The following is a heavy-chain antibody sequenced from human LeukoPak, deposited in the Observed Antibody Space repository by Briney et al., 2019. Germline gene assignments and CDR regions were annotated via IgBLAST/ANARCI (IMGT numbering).Heavy chain of an antibody. D-gene: IGHD3-22*01. CDR1: GGSISSYY. J-gene: IGHJ5*02. CDR2: IYTSGST. Sequence: SETLSLTCTVSGGSISSYYWSWIRQPAGKGLEWIGRIYTSGSTNYNPSLKSRATISVDTSKNQFSLKLSFVTAADTAVYYCARGPGNYYDSSVYYYASTYNWFDPWGQGTLVTVSS. V-gene: IGHV4-4*07. CDR3: ARGPGNYYDSSVYYYASTYNWFDP.